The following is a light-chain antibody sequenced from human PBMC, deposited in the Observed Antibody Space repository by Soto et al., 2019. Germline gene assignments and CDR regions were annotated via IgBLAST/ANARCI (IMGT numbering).Light chain of an antibody. CDR2: EVS. CDR1: SSDIGNYNY. V-gene: IGLV2-8*01. Sequence: QSALTQPPSAPGSPGQSVTISCTGTSSDIGNYNYVSWYQQHPGKAPKLMIYEVSKRPSGVPDRFSGSKSGNTASLTVSGLQAEDEADFYCSSYAGSNVVFGGGTKLTVL. CDR3: SSYAGSNVV. J-gene: IGLJ2*01.